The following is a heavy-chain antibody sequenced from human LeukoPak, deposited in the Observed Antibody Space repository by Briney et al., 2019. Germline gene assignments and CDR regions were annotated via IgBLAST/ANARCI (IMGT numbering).Heavy chain of an antibody. J-gene: IGHJ4*02. CDR1: GYTFTSYG. D-gene: IGHD3-22*01. Sequence: ASVKVSCKASGYTFTSYGISWVRQAPGQGLEWMGWISAYNGNTNYAQKFQGRVTITADESTSTAYMELSSLRSEDTAVYYCATLWDSSGYMSKTFDYWGQGTLVTVSS. V-gene: IGHV1-18*01. CDR3: ATLWDSSGYMSKTFDY. CDR2: ISAYNGNT.